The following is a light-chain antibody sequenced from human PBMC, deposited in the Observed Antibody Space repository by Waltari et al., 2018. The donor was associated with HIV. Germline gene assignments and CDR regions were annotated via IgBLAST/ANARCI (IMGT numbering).Light chain of an antibody. CDR2: QDD. V-gene: IGLV3-1*01. J-gene: IGLJ2*01. CDR1: YLGDKY. CDR3: QAWDSSTVL. Sequence: SHELTQPPSVSVSPGQTASITCSGDYLGDKYASWYQQKPGESPVLVIHQDDKRPSGIPELFSGYNSGNTASLTITGTQAMDEADYYCQAWDSSTVLFGGGTKLTVL.